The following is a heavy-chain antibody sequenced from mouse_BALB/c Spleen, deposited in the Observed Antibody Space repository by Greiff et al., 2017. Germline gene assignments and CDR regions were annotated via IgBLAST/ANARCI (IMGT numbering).Heavy chain of an antibody. J-gene: IGHJ4*01. CDR1: GFTFSSFG. CDR3: ARAGGNYDAMDY. Sequence: DVHLVESGGGLVQPGGSRKLSCAASGFTFSSFGMHWVRQAPEKGLEWVAYISSGSRTIYYADTVKGRFTITRDNPKNTLFLQMTSLRSEDTAMYYCARAGGNYDAMDYWGQGTSVTVSS. D-gene: IGHD2-1*01. CDR2: ISSGSRTI. V-gene: IGHV5-17*02.